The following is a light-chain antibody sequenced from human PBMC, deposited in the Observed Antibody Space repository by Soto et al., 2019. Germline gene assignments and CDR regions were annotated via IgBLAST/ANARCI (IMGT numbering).Light chain of an antibody. CDR3: ATWDDSMSGQDVV. V-gene: IGLV1-47*01. CDR1: SSNIGYNY. CDR2: RNN. Sequence: QSVLTQPPSASGTPGQRVTISCSGSSSNIGYNYVYWYQQFPGTAPKLLIYRNNQRPSGVPDRFSGSKSGTSASLAISGLRSEDEADYYCATWDDSMSGQDVVFGGGTKLTVL. J-gene: IGLJ2*01.